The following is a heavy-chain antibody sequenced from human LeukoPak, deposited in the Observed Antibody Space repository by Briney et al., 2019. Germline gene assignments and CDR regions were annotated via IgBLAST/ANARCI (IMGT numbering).Heavy chain of an antibody. CDR3: ARSVEGYCRGGSCYYYSYYMDV. D-gene: IGHD2-15*01. V-gene: IGHV4-39*07. J-gene: IGHJ6*03. CDR1: GGSIRSSSYY. Sequence: PSETLSLTCTVSGGSIRSSSYYWGWIRQPPGKGLEWIGNIYYSGSTNYNPSLKSRVTISVDTSKNQFSLKLSSVTAADTAVYYCARSVEGYCRGGSCYYYSYYMDVWGKGTTVTVSS. CDR2: IYYSGST.